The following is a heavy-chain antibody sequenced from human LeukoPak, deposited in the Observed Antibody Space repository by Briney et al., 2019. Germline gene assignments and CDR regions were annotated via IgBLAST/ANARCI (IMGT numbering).Heavy chain of an antibody. J-gene: IGHJ4*02. CDR2: ISFDGSEK. CDR3: AKDLKAYYSDY. V-gene: IGHV3-30*18. CDR1: GFTFTTND. Sequence: GGSLRLSCAASGFTFTTNDMHWVRQAPGKGLEWVAVISFDGSEKHYADSVKGRFTISRDNSKNTLYVQMNSLRAEDTAVYYCAKDLKAYYSDYWGQGALVTVSS.